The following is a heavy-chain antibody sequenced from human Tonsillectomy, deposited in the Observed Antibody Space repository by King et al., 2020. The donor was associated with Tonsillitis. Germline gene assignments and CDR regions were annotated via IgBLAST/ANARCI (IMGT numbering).Heavy chain of an antibody. J-gene: IGHJ4*02. CDR1: GFTFSSYE. Sequence: VQLVESGGGLVQPGGSLRLSCAASGFTFSSYEMNWVRQAPGKGLEWVSYISSSGSAIYYADSVKGRFTISRDNAKNSLYLQMNSLRAEDMAVYYCASGEVGPLFHYWGQGTLVTVSS. D-gene: IGHD1-26*01. CDR2: ISSSGSAI. V-gene: IGHV3-48*03. CDR3: ASGEVGPLFHY.